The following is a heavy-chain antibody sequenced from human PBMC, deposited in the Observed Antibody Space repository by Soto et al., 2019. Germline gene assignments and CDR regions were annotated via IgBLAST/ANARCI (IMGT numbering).Heavy chain of an antibody. CDR2: IYYSGST. J-gene: IGHJ5*02. CDR3: AREGDGPLPP. CDR1: GGSISSSSYY. Sequence: QLQLQESGPGLVKPSETLSLTCTVSGGSISSSSYYWGWIRQPPGKGLEWIGSIYYSGSTYYNPSLTSRVTTSVDTSMNPFSLKLTSVTAADTAVYYCAREGDGPLPPWGHGTLVTVSS. V-gene: IGHV4-39*01. D-gene: IGHD3-10*01.